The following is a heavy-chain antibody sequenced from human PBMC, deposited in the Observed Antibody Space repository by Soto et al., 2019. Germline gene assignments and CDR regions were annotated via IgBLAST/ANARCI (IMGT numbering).Heavy chain of an antibody. J-gene: IGHJ6*02. CDR3: AKAEGGSSWSHRYYGMNV. V-gene: IGHV3-30*18. CDR1: GFTSFG. Sequence: GSLRLSCAASGFTSFGMHWVRQAPGKGLEWVAVISDTGTDKYYAESVKGRFTIARDNSMSTVYLQMNSLRVDDTAVYYCAKAEGGSSWSHRYYGMNVWGQGTTVTVSS. D-gene: IGHD6-13*01. CDR2: ISDTGTDK.